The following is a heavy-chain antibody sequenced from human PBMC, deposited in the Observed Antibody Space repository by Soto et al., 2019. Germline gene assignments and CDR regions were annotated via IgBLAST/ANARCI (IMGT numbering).Heavy chain of an antibody. J-gene: IGHJ6*02. CDR2: ISYDGSNK. Sequence: QVQLVESGGGVVQPGRSLRLSCAASGFTFSSYGMHWVRQAPGKGLEWVAVISYDGSNKYYADSVKGRFTISRDNSKNPLDSQMNSLRAEDTAVYYCANDLPPNYDDSSGYYYYYDGMDVWGQGTTVTVSS. D-gene: IGHD3-22*01. V-gene: IGHV3-30*18. CDR1: GFTFSSYG. CDR3: ANDLPPNYDDSSGYYYYYDGMDV.